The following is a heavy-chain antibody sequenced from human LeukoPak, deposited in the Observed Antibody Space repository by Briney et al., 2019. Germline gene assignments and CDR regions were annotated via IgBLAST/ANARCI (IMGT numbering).Heavy chain of an antibody. V-gene: IGHV3-23*01. D-gene: IGHD3-22*01. CDR1: GFTFSSYA. Sequence: GGSLRLSCAASGFTFSSYAMSWVRQAPGKGLEWVSAISGSGGSTYYADSVKGRFTTSRDNSKNTLYLQMNSLRAEDTAVYYCAKDGLGDYYDSSGYYQPYYFDYWGQGTLVTVSS. J-gene: IGHJ4*02. CDR3: AKDGLGDYYDSSGYYQPYYFDY. CDR2: ISGSGGST.